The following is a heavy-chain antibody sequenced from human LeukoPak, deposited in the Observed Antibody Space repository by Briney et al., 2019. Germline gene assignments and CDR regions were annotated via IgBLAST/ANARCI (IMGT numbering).Heavy chain of an antibody. CDR2: IIPILGTA. D-gene: IGHD3-22*01. J-gene: IGHJ5*02. Sequence: SVKVSCKASGGTFSSYAISWVRQAPGQGLEWMGGIIPILGTANYAQKFQGRVTITADESTSTAYMELSSLRSEDTAVYYCARGQGPSHYYDSSGLNWFDPWGQGTLVTVSS. V-gene: IGHV1-69*13. CDR1: GGTFSSYA. CDR3: ARGQGPSHYYDSSGLNWFDP.